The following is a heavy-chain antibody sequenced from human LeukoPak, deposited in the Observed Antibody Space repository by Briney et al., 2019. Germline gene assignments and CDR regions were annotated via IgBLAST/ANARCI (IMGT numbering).Heavy chain of an antibody. Sequence: ETLCLTCTVSGGSISSYYWSWIWQPPGKGLEWIGYIYYSGSTNYNPSLKSRATIAVDTSKNQFSLKLSSVTAADTAVYYCARHGSSGLYYYYYYGMDVWGQGTPVTVSS. V-gene: IGHV4-59*08. CDR3: ARHGSSGLYYYYYYGMDV. CDR1: GGSISSYY. J-gene: IGHJ6*02. CDR2: IYYSGST. D-gene: IGHD3-22*01.